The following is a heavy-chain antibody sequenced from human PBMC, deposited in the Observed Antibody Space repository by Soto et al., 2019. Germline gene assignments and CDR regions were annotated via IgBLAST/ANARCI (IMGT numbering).Heavy chain of an antibody. J-gene: IGHJ4*02. V-gene: IGHV1-18*01. Sequence: QVHLVQSGAEVEKPGASVKVSCKASGYTFTDYGISWVRQAPGQSLQWMGWITAFNGNTKYAQQFQGRVTMTTDTSTSTGYMELRSLESDDTAVYYCARISQNDFWSGYYYFFDYWGQGTLVTVSS. CDR3: ARISQNDFWSGYYYFFDY. CDR1: GYTFTDYG. D-gene: IGHD3-3*01. CDR2: ITAFNGNT.